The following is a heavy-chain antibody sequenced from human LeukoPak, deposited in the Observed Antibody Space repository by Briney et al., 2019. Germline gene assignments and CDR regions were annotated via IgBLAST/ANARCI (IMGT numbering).Heavy chain of an antibody. D-gene: IGHD3-10*01. CDR1: GFTFTNSW. Sequence: PGGSLRLSCVVSGFTFTNSWMTWVRQTPGKGLEWVANIKQDGSEKHYVDSVKGRFTISRDNTKNSLYLRMNSLRAEDTAVYYCAREPGIGYAFDIWGQGTMVTVSS. V-gene: IGHV3-7*01. CDR3: AREPGIGYAFDI. J-gene: IGHJ3*02. CDR2: IKQDGSEK.